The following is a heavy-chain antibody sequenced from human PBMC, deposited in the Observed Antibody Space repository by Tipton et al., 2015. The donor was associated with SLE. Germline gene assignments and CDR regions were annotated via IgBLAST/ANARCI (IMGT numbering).Heavy chain of an antibody. CDR1: GGPISRSSHY. D-gene: IGHD2-2*01. CDR2: IYYSGRT. J-gene: IGHJ5*02. V-gene: IGHV4-39*07. Sequence: TLSLTCTVSGGPISRSSHYWGSIRQPPGTGLEWIGNIYYSGRTYYNSSLKSRVPISVDTTKNQFSLKLSSVTDADTAVYYCAREGQYQGWFDPWGRGTLVTVSS. CDR3: AREGQYQGWFDP.